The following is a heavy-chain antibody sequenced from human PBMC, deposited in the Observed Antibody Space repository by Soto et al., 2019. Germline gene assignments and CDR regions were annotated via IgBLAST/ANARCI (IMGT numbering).Heavy chain of an antibody. D-gene: IGHD1-26*01. Sequence: QVQLVECGGGVVQPGRSLRLSCAASGFTFSSYGMHWVRQAPGKGLEWVAVIWYDGSNKYYADSVKGRFTISRDNSKNTLYLQMNSVRAEDTAVYYCARECGRPIVGATTGLDYWGQGTLVTVSS. J-gene: IGHJ4*02. V-gene: IGHV3-33*01. CDR3: ARECGRPIVGATTGLDY. CDR2: IWYDGSNK. CDR1: GFTFSSYG.